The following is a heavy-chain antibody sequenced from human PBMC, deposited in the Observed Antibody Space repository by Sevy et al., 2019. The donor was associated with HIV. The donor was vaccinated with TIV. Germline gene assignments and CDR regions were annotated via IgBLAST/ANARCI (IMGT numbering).Heavy chain of an antibody. J-gene: IGHJ4*02. V-gene: IGHV4-4*07. CDR1: GGSISGSY. D-gene: IGHD6-13*01. CDR3: AREDSSTWCFHF. CDR2: IYPSGNT. Sequence: SETLSLTCTVSGGSISGSYGSWIRQSAGKGLEWIGRIYPSGNTNYNPSLKSRVTMSVDTSKNHFSLKLTSVTAADTAAYYCAREDSSTWCFHFWGQGTLVTVSS.